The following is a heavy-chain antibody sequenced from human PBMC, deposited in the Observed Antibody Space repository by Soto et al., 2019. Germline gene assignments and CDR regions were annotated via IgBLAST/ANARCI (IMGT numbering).Heavy chain of an antibody. J-gene: IGHJ5*02. Sequence: GFLRLSFAASRFTFSSYSINWVLQTPLNWLYWVSSISSSSSYIYYADSVKGRFTISRDNAKNSLYLQMNSLRAEDTAVYYCARDRYNWNYVDDWFEPWGQGTLVTVS. CDR2: ISSSSSYI. V-gene: IGHV3-21*01. CDR1: RFTFSSYS. CDR3: ARDRYNWNYVDDWFEP. D-gene: IGHD1-7*01.